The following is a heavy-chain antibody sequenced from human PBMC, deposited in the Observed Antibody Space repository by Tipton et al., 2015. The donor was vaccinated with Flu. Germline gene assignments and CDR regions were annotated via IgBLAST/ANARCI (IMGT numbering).Heavy chain of an antibody. CDR2: IIPIFGTA. Sequence: QLVQSGAEVKKPGSSVKVSCKASGGPFSSYAISWVRQAPGQGLEWMGRIIPIFGTANYAQKFQGRVTITADESTSTAYMELSSLRSEDTAVYYCARGPDIVVVPAAMGWFDPWGQGTLVTVSS. D-gene: IGHD2-2*01. V-gene: IGHV1-69*18. CDR1: GGPFSSYA. CDR3: ARGPDIVVVPAAMGWFDP. J-gene: IGHJ5*02.